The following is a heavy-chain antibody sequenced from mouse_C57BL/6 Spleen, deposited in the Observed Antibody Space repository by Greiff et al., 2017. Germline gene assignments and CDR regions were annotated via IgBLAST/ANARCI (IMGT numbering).Heavy chain of an antibody. D-gene: IGHD1-1*01. CDR3: ARKGGSSGYFDV. J-gene: IGHJ1*03. V-gene: IGHV1-55*01. CDR2: ISPGSGST. Sequence: QVQLQQPGAELVQPGASVKMSCKASGYTFPSYWITWVKQRPGQGLEWIGDISPGSGSTNYNEKFKSKATLTVDTSSSTAYMQLSSLTSEDSAVYYCARKGGSSGYFDVWGTGTTGTVSS. CDR1: GYTFPSYW.